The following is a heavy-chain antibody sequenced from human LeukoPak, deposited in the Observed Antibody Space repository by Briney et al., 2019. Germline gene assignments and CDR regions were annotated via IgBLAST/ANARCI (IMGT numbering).Heavy chain of an antibody. CDR3: ARDKNSKRSGWSDDY. J-gene: IGHJ4*02. D-gene: IGHD6-19*01. CDR2: ISSSSSYI. Sequence: GGSLRLSCAASGFTFSSYSMNWVRQAPGKGLEWVSSISSSSSYIYYADSVKGRFTISRDNAKNSLYLQMNSLRAEDTAVYYSARDKNSKRSGWSDDYWGQGTLVTVSS. CDR1: GFTFSSYS. V-gene: IGHV3-21*01.